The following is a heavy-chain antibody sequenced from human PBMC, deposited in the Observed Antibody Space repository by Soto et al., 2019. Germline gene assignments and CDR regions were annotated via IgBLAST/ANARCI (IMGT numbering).Heavy chain of an antibody. J-gene: IGHJ5*02. CDR3: ARVFKAIVATIAGELWFDP. CDR2: INHSGST. Sequence: SETLSLTCAVYGGSFSGYYWSWIRQPPGKGLEWIGEINHSGSTNYNPSLKSRVTISVDTSKNQFSLKLSSVTAADTAVYYCARVFKAIVATIAGELWFDPWGQGTLVTVSS. CDR1: GGSFSGYY. V-gene: IGHV4-34*01. D-gene: IGHD5-12*01.